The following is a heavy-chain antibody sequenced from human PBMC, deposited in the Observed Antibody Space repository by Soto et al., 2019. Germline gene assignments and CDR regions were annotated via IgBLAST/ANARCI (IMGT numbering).Heavy chain of an antibody. CDR1: GFTFSSYA. Sequence: GGSLRLSCAASGFTFSSYAMSWVRQAPGKGLEWVSAISGSGGSTYYADSVKGRFTISRDNSKNTLYLQMNSLRAEDTAVYYCAKDCRLYYYGSGTNPTGFDPWGQGTLVTVSS. CDR3: AKDCRLYYYGSGTNPTGFDP. CDR2: ISGSGGST. D-gene: IGHD3-10*01. V-gene: IGHV3-23*01. J-gene: IGHJ5*02.